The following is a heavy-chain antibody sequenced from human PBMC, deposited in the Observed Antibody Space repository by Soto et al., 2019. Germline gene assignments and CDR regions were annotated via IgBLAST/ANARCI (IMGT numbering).Heavy chain of an antibody. CDR2: ISSSGSTI. CDR1: GFTFSDYY. D-gene: IGHD3-3*01. Sequence: GGSLRLSCAASGFTFSDYYMSWIRQAPGKGLEWVSYISSSGSTIYYADSVKGRFTISRDNAKNSLYLQMNSLRAEDTAVYYCARVVTILGYYYYYMDVWGKGTTVTVSS. V-gene: IGHV3-11*01. J-gene: IGHJ6*03. CDR3: ARVVTILGYYYYYMDV.